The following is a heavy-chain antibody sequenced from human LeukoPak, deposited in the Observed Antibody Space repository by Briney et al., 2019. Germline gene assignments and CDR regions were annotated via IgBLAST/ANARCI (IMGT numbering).Heavy chain of an antibody. D-gene: IGHD3-3*02. CDR2: IRGSGGST. J-gene: IGHJ3*02. CDR1: GFTFSCYA. CDR3: ARVTIFGVVIIPDAFDI. Sequence: GGSLRLSCAASGFTFSCYAMSWVRQAPGKGLEWVSAIRGSGGSTYYADSVKGRFTISRDNSKNTLYLQMNSQRAEDTAVYYCARVTIFGVVIIPDAFDIWGQGTMVTVSS. V-gene: IGHV3-23*01.